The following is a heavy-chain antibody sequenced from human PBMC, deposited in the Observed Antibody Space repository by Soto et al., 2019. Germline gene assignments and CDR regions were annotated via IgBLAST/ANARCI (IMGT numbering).Heavy chain of an antibody. CDR1: GFTFNRHG. CDR3: AKMTRGYTYGLDY. J-gene: IGHJ2*01. CDR2: ISFDGSDI. V-gene: IGHV3-30*18. D-gene: IGHD5-18*01. Sequence: QVQLMESGGGVVQPGRSLRLSCEGSGFTFNRHGMHWVRQAPGKGLEWLAVISFDGSDIYYADSVKGRFTISRDNSEKTVYLHMSSLRPEDTAIYFCAKMTRGYTYGLDYWGRGTLVTVSS.